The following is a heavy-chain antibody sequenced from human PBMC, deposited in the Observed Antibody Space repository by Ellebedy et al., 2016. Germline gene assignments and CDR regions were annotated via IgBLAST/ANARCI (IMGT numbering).Heavy chain of an antibody. J-gene: IGHJ4*02. CDR2: IYSGGNT. Sequence: GESLKISXAASGFTVSGNYMSWVRQAPGKALEWVSVIYSGGNTYYADSVKGRFTISRDSSKRTLYLQMNSLRAEDTAVYYCARDLLGVDYWGQGTLVTVSS. V-gene: IGHV3-53*01. CDR1: GFTVSGNY. D-gene: IGHD3-10*01. CDR3: ARDLLGVDY.